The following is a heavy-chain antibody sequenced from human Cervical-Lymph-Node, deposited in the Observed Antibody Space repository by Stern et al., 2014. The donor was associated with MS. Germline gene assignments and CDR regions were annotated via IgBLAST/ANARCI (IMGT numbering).Heavy chain of an antibody. CDR2: IDPTTGDT. D-gene: IGHD4-23*01. J-gene: IGHJ5*02. Sequence: VQLVQSGAEVKKPGASVMVSCKASGYIFTSYYIHWVRQAPGQGLEWMGTIDPTTGDTGYAQKFQGKVTMTRDTSTSTVYMELSSLRSEDTAVYYCARVAYGGRSRWFDPWGQGTLVTVSS. CDR1: GYIFTSYY. V-gene: IGHV1-46*03. CDR3: ARVAYGGRSRWFDP.